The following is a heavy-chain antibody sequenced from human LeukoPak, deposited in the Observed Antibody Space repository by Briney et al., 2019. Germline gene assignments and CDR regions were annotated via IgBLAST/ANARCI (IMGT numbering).Heavy chain of an antibody. CDR2: VRYDGSNK. Sequence: SGGSLRLSCAASGFTFSNYGMHWDRQAPGKELEWVAFVRYDGSNKYYADSVKGRFTISRDNSKNTLYLQMNSLRPEDTAVYYCAKQSGFDYWGQGTLVTVS. J-gene: IGHJ4*02. V-gene: IGHV3-30*02. CDR3: AKQSGFDY. CDR1: GFTFSNYG. D-gene: IGHD1-26*01.